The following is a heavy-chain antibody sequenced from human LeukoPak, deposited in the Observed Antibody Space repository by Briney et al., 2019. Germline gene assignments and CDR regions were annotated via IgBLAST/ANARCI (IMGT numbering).Heavy chain of an antibody. V-gene: IGHV1-2*04. Sequence: ASVKVSCKASGYTFIGYYMHWVRQAPGQGLEWMGWINPNSGGTNYAQKFQGWVTMTRDTPISTAYMELSRLRSDDTAVYYCARAYSSGWWVTVDYWGQGTLVTVSS. J-gene: IGHJ4*02. CDR1: GYTFIGYY. CDR2: INPNSGGT. CDR3: ARAYSSGWWVTVDY. D-gene: IGHD6-19*01.